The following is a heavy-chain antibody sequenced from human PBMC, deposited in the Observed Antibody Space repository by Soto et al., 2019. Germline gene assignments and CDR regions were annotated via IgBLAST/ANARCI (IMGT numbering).Heavy chain of an antibody. CDR2: IYSSGST. D-gene: IGHD5-18*01. Sequence: PSATLSLTCTVSGGSLSSYYWSWIRQPAGEGLEWIGRIYSSGSTEYNPSLKSRVIMAVDTSKNQFALKLRSVTAADTAVYHCARGQAAMDDAFDIWGQGTMVT. J-gene: IGHJ3*02. CDR1: GGSLSSYY. V-gene: IGHV4-4*07. CDR3: ARGQAAMDDAFDI.